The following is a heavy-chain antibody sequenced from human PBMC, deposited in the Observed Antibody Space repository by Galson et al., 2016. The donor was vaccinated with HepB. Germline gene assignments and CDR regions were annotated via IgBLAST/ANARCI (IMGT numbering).Heavy chain of an antibody. CDR3: ARDYSPSYDYDSSSYYGDAFDI. V-gene: IGHV3-7*03. CDR2: IKQDGSKK. CDR1: GFTFSNYW. Sequence: SLRLSCAASGFTFSNYWMTWVRQAPGKGLEWVANIKQDGSKKYYLDSVEGRFPITRDTAKNSLYLQLNSLRAEDAAVYYCARDYSPSYDYDSSSYYGDAFDIWGQGTMVTVSS. D-gene: IGHD3-22*01. J-gene: IGHJ3*02.